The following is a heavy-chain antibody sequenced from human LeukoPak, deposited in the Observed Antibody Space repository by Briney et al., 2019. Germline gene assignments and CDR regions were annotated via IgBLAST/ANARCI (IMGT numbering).Heavy chain of an antibody. CDR2: MNPNSGNT. Sequence: ASVKVSCKASGYTFTSYDINWVRQATGQGLEWMGWMNPNSGNTGYAQKFQGRVTMTRNTSISTAYMELSSLTSEDTAVYYCARVEFNGGYSHVYWGQGTLVTVSS. J-gene: IGHJ4*02. D-gene: IGHD5-12*01. CDR3: ARVEFNGGYSHVY. CDR1: GYTFTSYD. V-gene: IGHV1-8*01.